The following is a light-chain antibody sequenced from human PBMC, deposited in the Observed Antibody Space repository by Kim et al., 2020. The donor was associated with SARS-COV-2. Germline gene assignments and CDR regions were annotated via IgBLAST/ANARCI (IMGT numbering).Light chain of an antibody. CDR3: HQYYNKPPYG. Sequence: DIVMTQSPDSLAVSLGERATINCKSSQSLLYSSNNKNYVAWYQQKPGQPPKLLIYWASTRESGVPDRFSGSGSGTDFTLTISSLQAEDVAVYFWHQYYNKPPYGFGGGTPVDIK. V-gene: IGKV4-1*01. J-gene: IGKJ4*01. CDR2: WAS. CDR1: QSLLYSSNNKNY.